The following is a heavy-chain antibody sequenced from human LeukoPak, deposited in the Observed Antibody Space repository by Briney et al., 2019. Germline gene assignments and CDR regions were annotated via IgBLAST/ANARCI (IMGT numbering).Heavy chain of an antibody. CDR1: GYTCTGYY. Sequence: ASVKVSGKASGYTCTGYYMHWVRQAPGQGLEWMGWINPNSGGTNYAQNFQGRVTMTRDTSISTAYMELSRLRSDDTAVYYCARDRMVWGVITHWFDPWGQGTLVTVSS. V-gene: IGHV1-2*02. CDR3: ARDRMVWGVITHWFDP. CDR2: INPNSGGT. D-gene: IGHD3-10*01. J-gene: IGHJ5*02.